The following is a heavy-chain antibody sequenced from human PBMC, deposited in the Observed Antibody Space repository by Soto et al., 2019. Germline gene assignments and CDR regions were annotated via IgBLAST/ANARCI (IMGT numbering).Heavy chain of an antibody. D-gene: IGHD2-2*01. Sequence: GGSLRLSCAASGFTFSSYAMSWVRQAPGKGLEWVSAISGRGGSTYYADSVKGRFTISRDNSKNTRYLQMNSLRAEETAVYYCAKDLYRLEKVESPPNDAFDIWGLGTMVTV. CDR1: GFTFSSYA. CDR3: AKDLYRLEKVESPPNDAFDI. J-gene: IGHJ3*02. V-gene: IGHV3-23*01. CDR2: ISGRGGST.